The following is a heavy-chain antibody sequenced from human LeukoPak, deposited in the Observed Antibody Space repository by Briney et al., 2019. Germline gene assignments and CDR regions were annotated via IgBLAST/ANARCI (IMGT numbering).Heavy chain of an antibody. Sequence: GGSLRLSCAASGFTFSSYEINWVRQAPGKGLEWVSYISSSGSTIYYADSVKGRFTISRDNSKNTLYLQVNSLRAEDTAVYYCARAKGIAVAGPFFDYWGQGTLVTVSP. CDR1: GFTFSSYE. D-gene: IGHD6-19*01. CDR2: ISSSGSTI. J-gene: IGHJ4*02. V-gene: IGHV3-48*03. CDR3: ARAKGIAVAGPFFDY.